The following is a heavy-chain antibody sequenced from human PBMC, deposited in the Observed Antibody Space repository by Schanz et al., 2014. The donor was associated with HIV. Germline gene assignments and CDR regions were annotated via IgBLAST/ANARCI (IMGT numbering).Heavy chain of an antibody. V-gene: IGHV3-30*18. CDR1: GFTFSTYG. J-gene: IGHJ6*02. Sequence: QVQLVESGGGVVRPGRSLRLSCAASGFTFSTYGMHWVRQAPGKGLEWVAVMSYDGVRKYLGDSVKGRFTISRDNSKNTVYLQLKSLRVEDTAVYYCAKDRNWYDSKYRGKGNYYYFYGMDFWGQGTTVTVSS. CDR2: MSYDGVRK. CDR3: AKDRNWYDSKYRGKGNYYYFYGMDF. D-gene: IGHD3-22*01.